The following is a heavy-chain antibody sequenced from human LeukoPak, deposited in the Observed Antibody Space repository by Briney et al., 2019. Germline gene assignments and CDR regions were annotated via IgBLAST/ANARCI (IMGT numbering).Heavy chain of an antibody. CDR3: ARVDRGVYCSSTSCPKGAFDI. CDR1: GGSISSGGYY. D-gene: IGHD2-2*01. Sequence: SETLSLTCTVSGGSISSGGYYWSWIRQPPGKGLEWIGYIYHSGSTYYNPSLKSRVTISVDRSKNQFSLKLSSVTAADTAVYYCARVDRGVYCSSTSCPKGAFDIWGQGTMVTVSS. J-gene: IGHJ3*02. V-gene: IGHV4-30-2*01. CDR2: IYHSGST.